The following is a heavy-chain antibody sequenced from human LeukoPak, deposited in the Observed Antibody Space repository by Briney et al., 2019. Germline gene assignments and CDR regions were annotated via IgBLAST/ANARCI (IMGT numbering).Heavy chain of an antibody. D-gene: IGHD3-10*01. J-gene: IGHJ4*02. CDR3: ARESGPGNRDFDY. CDR2: IYSGGRT. Sequence: GGSLRLSCAVSGFSVSSNYMNWVRQAPGKGLEWVSVIYSGGRTDYADSVKGRFTISRGNSKNTLYLQMNSLRADDTAVYYCARESGPGNRDFDYWGQGTLVTVSS. V-gene: IGHV3-66*01. CDR1: GFSVSSNY.